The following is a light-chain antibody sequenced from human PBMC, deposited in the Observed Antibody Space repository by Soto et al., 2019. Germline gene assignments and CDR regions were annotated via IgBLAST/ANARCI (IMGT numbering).Light chain of an antibody. CDR3: CSYAGSSTWV. CDR2: EVS. CDR1: SSDVGSYNL. J-gene: IGLJ3*02. V-gene: IGLV2-23*02. Sequence: QSSLTQPASVSGSPGQSITISCTGTSSDVGSYNLVSWYQQHPGKAPKLMIYEVSKRPSGVSNRFSGSKSGNTASLTISGLQAEDEADNYCCSYAGSSTWVFGGGIKLTVL.